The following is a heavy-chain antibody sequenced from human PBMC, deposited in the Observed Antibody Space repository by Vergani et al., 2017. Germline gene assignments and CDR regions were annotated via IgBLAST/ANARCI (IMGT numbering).Heavy chain of an antibody. CDR3: ARAGSSSWLRRRPHYFDY. CDR2: IYYSGST. Sequence: QVQLQESGPGLVKPSQTLSLTCTVSGGSISRGGYYWSWIRQHPGKGLEWIGYIYYSGSTYYNPSLKRRVTISVDTSKNQFSLKLSSVTASDTAVYYCARAGSSSWLRRRPHYFDYWGQGTLVTVSS. D-gene: IGHD6-13*01. CDR1: GGSISRGGYY. J-gene: IGHJ4*02. V-gene: IGHV4-31*03.